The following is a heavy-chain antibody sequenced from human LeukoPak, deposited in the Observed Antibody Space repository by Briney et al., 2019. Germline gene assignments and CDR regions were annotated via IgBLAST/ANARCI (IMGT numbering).Heavy chain of an antibody. J-gene: IGHJ4*02. Sequence: PGGSLRLSCAASGFTFDEYTMHWFRQVPGKGLEWVSVIGWDSDSKYYLESVKGRFTISRDNSKNSLYLQMNSLRTEDTAFYYCAKDRSRSYSSFDSWGQGTLVTVSS. V-gene: IGHV3-43*01. CDR3: AKDRSRSYSSFDS. CDR1: GFTFDEYT. D-gene: IGHD6-19*01. CDR2: IGWDSDSK.